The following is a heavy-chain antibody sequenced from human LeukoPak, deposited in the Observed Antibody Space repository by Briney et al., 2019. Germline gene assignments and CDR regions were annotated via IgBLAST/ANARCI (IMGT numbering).Heavy chain of an antibody. CDR1: GFTFSNYG. Sequence: GGSLRLSCAASGFTFSNYGMHWVRQAPGKGLEWVAVIWYDGSKKYYADSVKGRFTISRDDSKNTLYLQMNSLRAEDTAVYYCARVFEDVPQFDYWGQGTLVTVSS. V-gene: IGHV3-33*01. CDR2: IWYDGSKK. D-gene: IGHD3-3*01. CDR3: ARVFEDVPQFDY. J-gene: IGHJ4*02.